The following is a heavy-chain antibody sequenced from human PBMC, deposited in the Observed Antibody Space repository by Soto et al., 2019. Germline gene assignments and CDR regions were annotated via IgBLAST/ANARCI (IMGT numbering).Heavy chain of an antibody. J-gene: IGHJ4*02. CDR3: ARARFCTSTSCYHYFDP. Sequence: PSETLSLTCTVSGGSISSSSWSWIRQPPGRGLEWIGYIYNNGRTDYNPSLKSRVTISVDTSKNHFSLKLSSVTPADTAVYYCARARFCTSTSCYHYFDPWGQGTLVTVSS. D-gene: IGHD2-2*01. CDR2: IYNNGRT. V-gene: IGHV4-59*01. CDR1: GGSISSSS.